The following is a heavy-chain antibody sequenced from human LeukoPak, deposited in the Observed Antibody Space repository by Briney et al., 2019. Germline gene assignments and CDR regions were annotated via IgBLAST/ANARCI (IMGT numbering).Heavy chain of an antibody. CDR1: GGTFSSYA. V-gene: IGHV1-69*05. Sequence: SVKVSCKASGGTFSSYAISRVRQAPGQGLEWMGGIIPIFGTANYAQKFQGRITITTDESTSTAYMELSSLRSEDTAVYYCASSDRREWMYYYDSSGYFTPLFDYWGQGTLVTVSS. J-gene: IGHJ4*02. D-gene: IGHD3-22*01. CDR3: ASSDRREWMYYYDSSGYFTPLFDY. CDR2: IIPIFGTA.